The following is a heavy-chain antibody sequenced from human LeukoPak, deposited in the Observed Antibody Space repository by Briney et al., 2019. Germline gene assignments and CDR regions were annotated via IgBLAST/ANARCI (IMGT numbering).Heavy chain of an antibody. CDR1: GDSISSSSCY. V-gene: IGHV4-39*01. D-gene: IGHD5-12*01. CDR3: VRLGQVAGAIDY. CDR2: IYKSGST. Sequence: PSETLSLTCTVSGDSISSSSCYWGWIRQPPGKGLEWTGSIYKSGSTYYSPSLKSRITMSVDTSKNQFSLKLSSVTAADTAVYYCVRLGQVAGAIDYWGQGTLVTVSS. J-gene: IGHJ4*02.